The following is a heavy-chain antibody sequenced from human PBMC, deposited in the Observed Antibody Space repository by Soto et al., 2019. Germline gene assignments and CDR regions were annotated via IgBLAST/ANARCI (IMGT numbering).Heavy chain of an antibody. CDR2: IIPILGIA. V-gene: IGHV1-69*02. Sequence: ASVKVSCKASGGTFSSYTISWVRQAPGQGLEWMGRIIPILGIANYALKFQGRVTITADKSTSTAYMELSSLRSEDTAVYYCASSTYCSGGSCYSGVDYWGQGTLVTVS. J-gene: IGHJ4*02. CDR3: ASSTYCSGGSCYSGVDY. CDR1: GGTFSSYT. D-gene: IGHD2-15*01.